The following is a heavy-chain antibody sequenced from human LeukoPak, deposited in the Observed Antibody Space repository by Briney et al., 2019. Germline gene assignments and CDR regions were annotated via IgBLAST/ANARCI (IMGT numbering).Heavy chain of an antibody. CDR1: GGSVSSGSYY. D-gene: IGHD3-3*01. CDR3: ARAASGITIFGVVPREVDAFDI. J-gene: IGHJ3*02. CDR2: IYYSGST. Sequence: KSSETLSLTCTVSGGSVSSGSYYWSWLRQPPGKGLEWIGYIYYSGSTNYNPSLKSRVTISVDTSKNQFSLKLSSVTAADTAVYYCARAASGITIFGVVPREVDAFDIWGQGTMVTVSS. V-gene: IGHV4-61*01.